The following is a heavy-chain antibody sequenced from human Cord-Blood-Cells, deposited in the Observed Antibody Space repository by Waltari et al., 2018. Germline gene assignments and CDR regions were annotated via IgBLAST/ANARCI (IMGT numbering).Heavy chain of an antibody. Sequence: EVQLVESGGGLVQPGGSLRLSCAASGFTFSSYWMSWVRQAPGKGLEWVANIKQDGKEKYECDSVKCRFTISRDNAKNLLYLQMNSLRAEDTAGYYWARDGIAARRRGFDYWGQGTLVTVSS. J-gene: IGHJ4*02. V-gene: IGHV3-7*01. CDR2: IKQDGKEK. CDR1: GFTFSSYW. D-gene: IGHD6-6*01. CDR3: ARDGIAARRRGFDY.